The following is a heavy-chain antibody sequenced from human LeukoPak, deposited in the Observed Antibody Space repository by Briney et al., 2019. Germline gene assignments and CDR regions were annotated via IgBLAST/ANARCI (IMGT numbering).Heavy chain of an antibody. CDR2: ITTGSSYK. Sequence: PGGSLRLSCAASGFTFSTYNMNWVRRTPGKGLEWVSSITTGSSYKFYADSVRGRFTISRDNAENSLYLQMNSLRDEDTAVYYCARDPYSGGYGAYYYYYMDVWGKGTTVTVSS. V-gene: IGHV3-21*01. J-gene: IGHJ6*03. CDR3: ARDPYSGGYGAYYYYYMDV. CDR1: GFTFSTYN. D-gene: IGHD6-19*01.